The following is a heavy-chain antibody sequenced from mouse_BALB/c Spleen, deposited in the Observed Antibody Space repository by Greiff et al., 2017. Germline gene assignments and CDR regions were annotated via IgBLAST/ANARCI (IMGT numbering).Heavy chain of an antibody. D-gene: IGHD1-2*01. CDR2: IWSGGST. V-gene: IGHV2-2*02. CDR3: ARNGGITTATAWFAY. CDR1: GFSLTSYG. Sequence: QVQLKQSGPGLVQPSQSLSITCTVSGFSLTSYGVHWVRQSPGKGLEWLGVIWSGGSTDYNAAFISRLSISKDNSKSQVFFKMNSLQANDTAIYYCARNGGITTATAWFAYWGQGTLVTVSA. J-gene: IGHJ3*01.